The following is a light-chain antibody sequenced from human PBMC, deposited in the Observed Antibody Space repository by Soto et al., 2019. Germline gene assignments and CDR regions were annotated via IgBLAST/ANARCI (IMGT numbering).Light chain of an antibody. CDR2: DAS. V-gene: IGKV3-15*01. J-gene: IGKJ4*01. CDR1: QSIHDK. CDR3: QQYNRWPLT. Sequence: AMTQSPATLSVSPGERVSLSCRASQSIHDKLAWYQQKPGQTPRLLIYDASTRATGIPGSFSGSGSGTEFTLTISSLQSEDFAVYYCQQYNRWPLTFGGGTKV.